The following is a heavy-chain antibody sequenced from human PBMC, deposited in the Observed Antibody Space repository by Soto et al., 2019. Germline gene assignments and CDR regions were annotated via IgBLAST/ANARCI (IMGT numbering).Heavy chain of an antibody. Sequence: GASVKVSCKASGGTFSSYAISWVRQAPGQGLEWMGGIIPIFGTANYAQKFQGRVTITADESTSTAYMELSSLRSEDTAVYYCASTSGWYLKYFDYWGQGTLVTVSS. CDR3: ASTSGWYLKYFDY. V-gene: IGHV1-69*13. CDR2: IIPIFGTA. CDR1: GGTFSSYA. J-gene: IGHJ4*02. D-gene: IGHD6-19*01.